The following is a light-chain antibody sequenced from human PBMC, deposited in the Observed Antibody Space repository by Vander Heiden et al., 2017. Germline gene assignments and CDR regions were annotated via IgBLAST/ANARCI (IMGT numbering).Light chain of an antibody. CDR3: QQAYSTPCT. CDR1: QSISGY. CDR2: AAY. Sequence: DIQLTQPPSSLSASVVDRVTITRRASQSISGYLNWYQQRTERDPKFLIYAAYSFQSGVPSRFSGGGSGTDFTLTISSLQPEDFATYFCQQAYSTPCTFGQGTTVEIK. V-gene: IGKV1-39*01. J-gene: IGKJ2*02.